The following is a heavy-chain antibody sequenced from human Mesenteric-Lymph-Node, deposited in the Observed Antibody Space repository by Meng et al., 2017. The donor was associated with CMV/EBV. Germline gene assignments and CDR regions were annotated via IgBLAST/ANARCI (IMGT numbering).Heavy chain of an antibody. J-gene: IGHJ4*02. D-gene: IGHD6-19*01. CDR1: GGSFSDQY. CDR2: INDSGST. Sequence: YGGSFSDQYWTWNRQPPGRGLEGIGEINDSGSTNYNPSLKSRVTISVDTSKNQFSLKVNSVTAADTAIYYCARRSRYNSGWYVDYWGRGTLSPSPQ. CDR3: ARRSRYNSGWYVDY. V-gene: IGHV4-34*01.